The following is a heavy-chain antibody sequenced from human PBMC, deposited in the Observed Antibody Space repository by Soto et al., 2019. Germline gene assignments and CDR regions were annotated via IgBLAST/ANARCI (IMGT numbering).Heavy chain of an antibody. Sequence: SETLSLTCTVSGGTISGGGYCWSWIRQPPGKGLEWIGYIYHSGSTYYNPSLKSRVTISVDRSKNQFSLKLSSVTAADTAVYYCASWRMYAPLFDPRGQGTLVPVFS. V-gene: IGHV4-30-2*01. CDR2: IYHSGST. J-gene: IGHJ5*02. D-gene: IGHD2-8*01. CDR1: GGTISGGGYC. CDR3: ASWRMYAPLFDP.